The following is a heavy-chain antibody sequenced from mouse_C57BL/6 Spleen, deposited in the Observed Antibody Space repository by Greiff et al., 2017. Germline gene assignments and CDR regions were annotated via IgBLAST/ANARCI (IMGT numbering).Heavy chain of an antibody. D-gene: IGHD2-14*01. Sequence: EVQLQQSGPGLVKPSQSLSLTCSVTGYSITSGYYWNWIRQFPGNKLEWMGYISYDGSNNYNPSLKNRISITRDTSKNQFFLKLNSVTTEDTATYYCARGPLYYRAMDYWGQGTSVTVSS. J-gene: IGHJ4*01. CDR2: ISYDGSN. V-gene: IGHV3-6*01. CDR1: GYSITSGYY. CDR3: ARGPLYYRAMDY.